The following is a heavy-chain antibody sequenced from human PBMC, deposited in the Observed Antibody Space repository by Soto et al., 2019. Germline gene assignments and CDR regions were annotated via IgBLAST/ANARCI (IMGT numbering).Heavy chain of an antibody. D-gene: IGHD6-19*01. V-gene: IGHV3-74*01. CDR2: INSDGSRT. CDR3: ARETYSSDWYYFDY. Sequence: PGGSLGLSCAASGFTFSTYWMNWVRQAPGKGLVWVSRINSDGSRTTYADSVKGRFTISRDNAKNTLYLQMNSLRGDDTAVYYCARETYSSDWYYFDYWGQGTLVTVSS. J-gene: IGHJ4*02. CDR1: GFTFSTYW.